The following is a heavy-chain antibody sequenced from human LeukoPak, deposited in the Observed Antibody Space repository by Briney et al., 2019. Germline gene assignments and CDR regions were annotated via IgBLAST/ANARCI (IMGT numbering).Heavy chain of an antibody. CDR1: GYTFTGYY. CDR3: ARDHGYYYYGMDV. J-gene: IGHJ6*02. Sequence: ASVKVSCKASGYTFTGYYMHWVRQAPGQGLEWMGWINPNSGGTNYAQKFQGRVTITRDTSISTAYMELSRLRSDDTAVYYCARDHGYYYYGMDVWGQGTTVTVSS. V-gene: IGHV1-2*02. CDR2: INPNSGGT.